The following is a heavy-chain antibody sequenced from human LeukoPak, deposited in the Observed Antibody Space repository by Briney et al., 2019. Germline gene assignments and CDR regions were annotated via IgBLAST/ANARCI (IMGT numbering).Heavy chain of an antibody. J-gene: IGHJ5*02. CDR2: IYYSGTT. V-gene: IGHV4-39*07. CDR1: GDSTSNNIYH. D-gene: IGHD1-14*01. CDR3: ARERRGAARRKVFNA. Sequence: SETLPLTCTVSGDSTSNNIYHWGWIRQPPGKGLEWIGSIYYSGTTYYNPSLKSRVTISLDTSKNQFSLKLSSVTAADTAVYYCARERRGAARRKVFNAWGQGTLAIVSS.